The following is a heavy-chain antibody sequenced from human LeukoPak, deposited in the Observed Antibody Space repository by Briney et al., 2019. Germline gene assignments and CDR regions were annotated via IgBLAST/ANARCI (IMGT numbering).Heavy chain of an antibody. J-gene: IGHJ6*03. V-gene: IGHV3-48*01. CDR2: ISSSSSTI. CDR1: GFTFSSYS. D-gene: IGHD4-11*01. Sequence: GGSLRLSCAASGFTFSSYSMNWVRQAPGKGLEWVSYISSSSSTIYYADSVKGRFTISRDNAKNSLYLQMNSLRAEDTAVYYCARDQLTTVNHYYYYYMDVWGKGTTVTVSS. CDR3: ARDQLTTVNHYYYYYMDV.